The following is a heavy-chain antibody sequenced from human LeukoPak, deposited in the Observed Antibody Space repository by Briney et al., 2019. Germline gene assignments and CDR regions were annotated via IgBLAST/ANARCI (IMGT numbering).Heavy chain of an antibody. CDR3: ARVSFIAARPRWFDP. CDR1: GGSISDYY. Sequence: SETLSLTCAVSGGSISDYYWTWIRQPPGKGLEWIGYIYNSGSTNYNPSLKSRVTISVDTSKNQFSLKLSSVTAADTAVYYCARVSFIAARPRWFDPWGQGTLVTVSS. V-gene: IGHV4-59*01. CDR2: IYNSGST. D-gene: IGHD6-6*01. J-gene: IGHJ5*02.